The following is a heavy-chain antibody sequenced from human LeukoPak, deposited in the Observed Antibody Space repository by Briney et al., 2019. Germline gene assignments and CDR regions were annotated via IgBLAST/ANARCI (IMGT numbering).Heavy chain of an antibody. CDR2: INPNSGGT. CDR3: ARDGYCSSTSCYTGVDY. Sequence: ASLKVSCKASGYTFTGYYMHWVRQAPGQGLEWMGWINPNSGGTNYAQKFQGRVTMTRDTSISTAYMELSRLRSDDTAVYYCARDGYCSSTSCYTGVDYWGQGTLVTVSS. D-gene: IGHD2-2*03. CDR1: GYTFTGYY. V-gene: IGHV1-2*02. J-gene: IGHJ4*02.